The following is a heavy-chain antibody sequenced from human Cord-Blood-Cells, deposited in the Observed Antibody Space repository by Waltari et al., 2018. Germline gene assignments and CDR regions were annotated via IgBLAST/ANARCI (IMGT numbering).Heavy chain of an antibody. V-gene: IGHV4-59*11. D-gene: IGHD2-21*01. CDR1: GGSISSHY. CDR3: ARQSEVPSDGYFDY. CDR2: IYYSGST. J-gene: IGHJ4*02. Sequence: QVQLQESGPGLVKPSETLSLTCTVSGGSISSHYWSWIRQPPGKGLEWIGYIYYSGSTNSTPSLKSRVTISVDTSKNQFSLKLSSVTAADTAVYYCARQSEVPSDGYFDYWGQGTLVTVSS.